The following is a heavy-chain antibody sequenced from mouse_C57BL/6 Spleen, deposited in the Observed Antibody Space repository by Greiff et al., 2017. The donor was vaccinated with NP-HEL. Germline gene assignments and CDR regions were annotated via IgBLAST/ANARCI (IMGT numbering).Heavy chain of an antibody. CDR3: ARAVDEGAC. CDR1: GYTFTSYG. V-gene: IGHV1-81*01. CDR2: IYPRSGNT. Sequence: VQRVESGAELARPGASVKLSCKASGYTFTSYGISWVKQRTGQGLEWIGEIYPRSGNTYYNEKFKGKATLTADKSSSTAYMELRSLTPRNSAVYYCARAVDEGACWGQGTLVTVSA. J-gene: IGHJ3*01.